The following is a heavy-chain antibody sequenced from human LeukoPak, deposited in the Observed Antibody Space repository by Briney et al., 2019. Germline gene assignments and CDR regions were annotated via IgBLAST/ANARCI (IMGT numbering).Heavy chain of an antibody. V-gene: IGHV4-59*08. CDR2: IYYSGST. CDR3: ARARVTTGDYYYYMDV. J-gene: IGHJ6*03. D-gene: IGHD4-11*01. Sequence: SETLSLTCTVSAGSISSYYWSWIRQPPGKGLEWIGYIYYSGSTNYNPSLKSRVTISVHPSKNQFSLNLSSVTAADTAVYYCARARVTTGDYYYYMDVWGKGTTVTVSS. CDR1: AGSISSYY.